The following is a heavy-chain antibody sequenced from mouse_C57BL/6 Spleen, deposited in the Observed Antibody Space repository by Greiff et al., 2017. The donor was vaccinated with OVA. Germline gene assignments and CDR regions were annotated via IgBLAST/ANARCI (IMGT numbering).Heavy chain of an antibody. CDR3: AGDSNYQLDY. CDR2: IFPGDGDT. Sequence: QVQLQQSGPELVKPGASVTISCKASGYAFSSSWMNWVKPRPGKGLEWIGRIFPGDGDTNYNGKFKGKATRTADNSSSTAYMQLSSLTSEDTAVYFCAGDSNYQLDYWGQGTTLTVSS. D-gene: IGHD2-5*01. V-gene: IGHV1-82*01. J-gene: IGHJ2*01. CDR1: GYAFSSSW.